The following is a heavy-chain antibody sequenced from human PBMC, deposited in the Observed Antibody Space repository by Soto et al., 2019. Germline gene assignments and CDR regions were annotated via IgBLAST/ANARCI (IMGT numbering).Heavy chain of an antibody. CDR3: AKDVRMAFDFWTAYPPSYDC. J-gene: IGHJ4*02. CDR1: GFTFSSYA. D-gene: IGHD3-3*01. Sequence: EVQVLESGGGLVQPGGSLRLSCAASGFTFSSYAMDWVRQAPGKGLEWVSGLSGGGGRTYYADSVKGRFTISRDNAKNTLYLDRNSLRAEDTAIYYFAKDVRMAFDFWTAYPPSYDCWGQGTRVTVSS. V-gene: IGHV3-23*01. CDR2: LSGGGGRT.